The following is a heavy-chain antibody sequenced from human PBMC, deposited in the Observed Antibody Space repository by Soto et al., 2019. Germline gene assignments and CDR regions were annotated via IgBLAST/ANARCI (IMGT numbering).Heavy chain of an antibody. V-gene: IGHV3-23*01. CDR1: GFTFSSYA. D-gene: IGHD5-18*01. CDR2: ISGSGGST. CDR3: AFPLLDTAMVTY. Sequence: EVQLLESGGGLVQPGGSLRLSCAASGFTFSSYAMSWVRQAPGKGLEWVSAISGSGGSTYYADSVKGRFTISRDNSKNTLYLQMNSLSAEDTAVYYCAFPLLDTAMVTYWGQGTLVTVSS. J-gene: IGHJ4*02.